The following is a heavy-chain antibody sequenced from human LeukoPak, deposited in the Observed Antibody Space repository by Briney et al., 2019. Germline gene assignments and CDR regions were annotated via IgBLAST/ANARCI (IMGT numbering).Heavy chain of an antibody. CDR2: IYYSGST. D-gene: IGHD1-7*01. V-gene: IGHV4-39*07. CDR3: AREMYNWNYAAFGYAFDI. J-gene: IGHJ3*02. Sequence: SETLSLTCTVSGGSISSSSYYWGWIRQPPGKGLEWIGSIYYSGSTYYNPSLKSRVTISVDTSKNQFSLKLSSVTAADTAVYYCAREMYNWNYAAFGYAFDIWGQGTMVTVSS. CDR1: GGSISSSSYY.